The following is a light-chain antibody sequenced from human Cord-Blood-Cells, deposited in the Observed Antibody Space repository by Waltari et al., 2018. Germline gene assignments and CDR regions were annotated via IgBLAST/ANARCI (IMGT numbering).Light chain of an antibody. J-gene: IGKJ5*01. CDR1: QSVSSY. CDR2: DAS. Sequence: EIVLTQSPATLSFSPGERATLSCRASQSVSSYLAWYQQKPGQPPRLLIYDASNRATGIPARFSGSGSGTDFTLTISSLEPEDFAVYYCQQRSNWPPITFGQGTRLEIK. CDR3: QQRSNWPPIT. V-gene: IGKV3-11*01.